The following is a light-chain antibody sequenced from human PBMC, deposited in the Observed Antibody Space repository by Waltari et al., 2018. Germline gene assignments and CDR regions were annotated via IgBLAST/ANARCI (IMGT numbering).Light chain of an antibody. Sequence: QSVLTQPPSVSAAPGQKVTISCSGRSSNIGNNYVSWYQQLPGTAPKLLIYDNNKRPSGIPDRFSGSKSGTSATLGITGLQTGDEADYYCGTWDSSLSPGGVFGGGTKLTVL. CDR1: SSNIGNNY. CDR2: DNN. J-gene: IGLJ3*02. CDR3: GTWDSSLSPGGV. V-gene: IGLV1-51*01.